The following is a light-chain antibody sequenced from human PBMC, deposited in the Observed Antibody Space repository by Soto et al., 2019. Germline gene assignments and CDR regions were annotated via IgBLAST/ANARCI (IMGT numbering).Light chain of an antibody. J-gene: IGLJ2*01. CDR2: EVS. V-gene: IGLV2-8*01. CDR3: SSYSGSNNSMV. CDR1: SSDVGGYNY. Sequence: QSVLTQPPSASGSPGQSVTISCPGTSSDVGGYNYVSWYQQHPGKAPKLMIYEVSKRPSGVPDRFSGSKSGNTASLTVSGLQADYESNFHCSSYSGSNNSMVFGGGTKVTVL.